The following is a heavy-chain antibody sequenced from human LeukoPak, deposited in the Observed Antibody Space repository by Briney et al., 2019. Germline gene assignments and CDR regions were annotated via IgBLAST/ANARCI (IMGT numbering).Heavy chain of an antibody. J-gene: IGHJ5*02. CDR3: ARGESIAAPFNWFDP. Sequence: ASVKVSCKASGYTFTSYYMHRVRQAPGQGLEWMGWINPNSGGTNYAQKFQGRVTMTRDTSISTAYMELSRLRSDDTAVYYCARGESIAAPFNWFDPWGQGTLVTVSS. CDR2: INPNSGGT. CDR1: GYTFTSYY. V-gene: IGHV1-2*02. D-gene: IGHD6-6*01.